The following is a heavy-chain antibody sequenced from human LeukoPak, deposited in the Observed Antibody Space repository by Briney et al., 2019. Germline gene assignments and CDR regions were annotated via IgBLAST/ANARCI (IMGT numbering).Heavy chain of an antibody. CDR2: FSGSGGST. Sequence: GGSLRLSCAASGFTFSRFAMSWVRQAPGKGLEWVSGFSGSGGSTYYADSVKGRFTISRDNSKNTLYLQMNSLRAEDTAVYYCAKGYGWEASYYYYYMDVWGKGTTVTISS. CDR3: AKGYGWEASYYYYYMDV. V-gene: IGHV3-23*01. J-gene: IGHJ6*03. CDR1: GFTFSRFA. D-gene: IGHD1-26*01.